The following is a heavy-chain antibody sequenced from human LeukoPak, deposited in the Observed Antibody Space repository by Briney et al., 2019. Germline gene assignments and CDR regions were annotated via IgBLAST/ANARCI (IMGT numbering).Heavy chain of an antibody. CDR2: FDPEDGET. D-gene: IGHD1-26*01. J-gene: IGHJ3*02. Sequence: VASVKVSCKVSGYTLTELSMHWVRQAPGEGLEWMGGFDPEDGETIYAQKFQGRVTMTRDTSTSTVYMELSSLRSEDTAVYYCARDYGYSGSYYAFDIWGQGTMVTVSS. CDR3: ARDYGYSGSYYAFDI. CDR1: GYTLTELS. V-gene: IGHV1-24*01.